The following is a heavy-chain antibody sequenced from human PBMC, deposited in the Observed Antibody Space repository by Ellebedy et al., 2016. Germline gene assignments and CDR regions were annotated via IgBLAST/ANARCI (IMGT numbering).Heavy chain of an antibody. CDR2: INHRGST. CDR1: GGSFSGYY. D-gene: IGHD2-2*01. CDR3: ARGHDPVAVTPAALALFSRMGSLWFDP. Sequence: SETLSLXCAVYGGSFSGYYCTWIRQPPGKGLEWIGEINHRGSTNYNPSLKSRVTISVETSKTQFSLKLSSVTAADTAVYYCARGHDPVAVTPAALALFSRMGSLWFDPWGQGTLVSVSS. V-gene: IGHV4-34*01. J-gene: IGHJ5*02.